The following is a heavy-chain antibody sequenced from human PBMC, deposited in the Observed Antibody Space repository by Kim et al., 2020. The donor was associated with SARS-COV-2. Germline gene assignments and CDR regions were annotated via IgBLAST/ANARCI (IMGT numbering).Heavy chain of an antibody. V-gene: IGHV3-21*01. CDR2: ISSSSSYI. J-gene: IGHJ4*02. Sequence: GGSLRLSCAASGFTFSSYSMNWVRQAPGKGLEWVSSISSSSSYIYYADSVKGRFTISRDNAKNSLYLQMNSLRAEDTAVYYCAVDLQDRGGSTQNGDYDGSDYWGQGTLVTVSS. D-gene: IGHD4-17*01. CDR3: AVDLQDRGGSTQNGDYDGSDY. CDR1: GFTFSSYS.